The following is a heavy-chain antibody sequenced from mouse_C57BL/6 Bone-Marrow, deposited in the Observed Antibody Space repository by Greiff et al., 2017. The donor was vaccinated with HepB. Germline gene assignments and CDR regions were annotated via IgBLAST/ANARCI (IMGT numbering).Heavy chain of an antibody. D-gene: IGHD1-1*02. CDR2: INPSTGGT. V-gene: IGHV1-43*01. CDR1: GYSFTGYY. J-gene: IGHJ4*01. Sequence: EVKLMESGPELVKPGASVKISCKASGYSFTGYYMHWVKQSSEKSLEWIGEINPSTGGTSYNQKFKGKATLTVDKSSSTAYMQLKSLTSEDSAVYYCARIWSLYYYAMDYWGQGTSVTVSS. CDR3: ARIWSLYYYAMDY.